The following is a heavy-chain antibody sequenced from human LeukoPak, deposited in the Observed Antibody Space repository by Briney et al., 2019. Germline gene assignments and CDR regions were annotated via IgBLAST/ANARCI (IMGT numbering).Heavy chain of an antibody. CDR2: ISGSGGST. CDR3: AKDSEDYDSSGYQNFDY. CDR1: GFTFSSYA. V-gene: IGHV3-23*01. J-gene: IGHJ4*02. D-gene: IGHD3-22*01. Sequence: PGGSLRLSCAASGFTFSSYAMSWVRQAPGKGLEWVSAISGSGGSTYYADSVKGRFTISRDNSKNTLYLQMNSLRAEDTAVYYCAKDSEDYDSSGYQNFDYWGQGTLVTVSS.